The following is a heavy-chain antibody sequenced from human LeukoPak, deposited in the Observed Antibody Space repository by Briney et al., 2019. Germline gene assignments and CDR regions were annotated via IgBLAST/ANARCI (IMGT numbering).Heavy chain of an antibody. CDR2: IHYSGST. Sequence: SETLSLTCTVSGGSISSYYWSWIRQPPGKGLEWIGYIHYSGSTNYNPSLKSRVTISVDTSKNQFSLKLSSVTAADTAVYYCARGNRSYFDYWGQGTLVTVSS. CDR1: GGSISSYY. CDR3: ARGNRSYFDY. J-gene: IGHJ4*02. D-gene: IGHD2/OR15-2a*01. V-gene: IGHV4-59*01.